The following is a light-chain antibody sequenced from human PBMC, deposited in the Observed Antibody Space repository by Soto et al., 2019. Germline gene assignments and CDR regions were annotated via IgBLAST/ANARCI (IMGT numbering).Light chain of an antibody. Sequence: QSALTQPRSVSGSPGQSVTLSCTGTSSDVGGYNYVSWYQQHPGKAPKLMIYDVSERPSGVPDRFSGSKSGNTASLTISGLQAEDEADYYCCSYAGSYTSSVIFGGGTKLTVL. CDR1: SSDVGGYNY. CDR2: DVS. J-gene: IGLJ2*01. CDR3: CSYAGSYTSSVI. V-gene: IGLV2-11*01.